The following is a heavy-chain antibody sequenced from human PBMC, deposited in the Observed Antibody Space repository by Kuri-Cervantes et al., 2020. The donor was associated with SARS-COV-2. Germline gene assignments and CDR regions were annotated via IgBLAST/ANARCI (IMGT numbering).Heavy chain of an antibody. CDR1: GFTFDDYA. CDR3: ARGVRYFDY. V-gene: IGHV3-43D*04. D-gene: IGHD4/OR15-4a*01. CDR2: ISWDGGST. J-gene: IGHJ4*02. Sequence: GESLKISCAASGFTFDDYAMHWVRQAPGKGLEWVSLISWDGGSTYYADSVKGRFTISRDNSKNSLYLQMNSLRAEDTAVYYCARGVRYFDYWGQGTLVTVSS.